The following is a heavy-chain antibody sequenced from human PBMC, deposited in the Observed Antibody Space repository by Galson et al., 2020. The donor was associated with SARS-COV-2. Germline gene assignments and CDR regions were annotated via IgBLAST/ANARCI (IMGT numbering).Heavy chain of an antibody. CDR3: VKDMSSGGWGANDY. J-gene: IGHJ4*02. V-gene: IGHV3-9*01. CDR2: ISWNSGNI. CDR1: GFNFEDYA. Sequence: TGGSLRLSCVGSGFNFEDYAMNWVRQAPGKDLEWVAGISWNSGNIGYADDVRGRFTISRDNAKNSRYLEMNSLRAEDTAFYYCVKDMSSGGWGANDYWGQGTLVTVSS. D-gene: IGHD2-15*01.